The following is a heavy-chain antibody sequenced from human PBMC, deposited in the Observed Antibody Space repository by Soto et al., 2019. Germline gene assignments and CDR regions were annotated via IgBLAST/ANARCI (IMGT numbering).Heavy chain of an antibody. CDR1: GFTFSSYA. CDR3: AKSYYDFWSGYYKXFDY. D-gene: IGHD3-3*01. Sequence: GGSLRLSCAASGFTFSSYAMSWVRQAPGKGLEWVSAISGSGGSTYYADSVKGRFTISRDNSKNTLYLQMNSLRAEDTAVYYCAKSYYDFWSGYYKXFDYWGQGTLVTVSS. V-gene: IGHV3-23*01. CDR2: ISGSGGST. J-gene: IGHJ4*02.